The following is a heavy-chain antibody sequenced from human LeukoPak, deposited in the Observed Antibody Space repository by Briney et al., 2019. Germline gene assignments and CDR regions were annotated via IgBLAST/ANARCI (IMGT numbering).Heavy chain of an antibody. J-gene: IGHJ4*02. V-gene: IGHV3-23*01. CDR2: ISASGSST. Sequence: GGSLRLSCAASGFTFSSYAMSWVRQAPWKGLEWVSGISASGSSTYYADSTKGRFSISRDNSKNTLYLQMNSLRAEDTAVYYCAKSLSSGLSDFDYWGQGTLVTVSS. CDR3: AKSLSSGLSDFDY. D-gene: IGHD2/OR15-2a*01. CDR1: GFTFSSYA.